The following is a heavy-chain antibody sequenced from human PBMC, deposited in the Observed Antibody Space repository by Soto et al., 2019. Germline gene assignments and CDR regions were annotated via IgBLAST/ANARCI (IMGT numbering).Heavy chain of an antibody. J-gene: IGHJ4*02. CDR1: GDSVISGSYF. CDR2: ISSSGST. Sequence: PSETLSLTCSVSGDSVISGSYFWSWIRQPPWKGLEYIAYISSSGSTNYNPSLESRVTISLDTSKNQVSLRLNSVTAADTAMYFCARTDSYGRWAAWFWGQGXLVTVYS. CDR3: ARTDSYGRWAAWF. D-gene: IGHD3-16*01. V-gene: IGHV4-61*01.